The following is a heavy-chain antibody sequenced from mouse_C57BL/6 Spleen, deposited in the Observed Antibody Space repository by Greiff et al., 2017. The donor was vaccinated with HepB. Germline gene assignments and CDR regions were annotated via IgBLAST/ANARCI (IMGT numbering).Heavy chain of an antibody. CDR3: ARRDDGYFDY. D-gene: IGHD2-3*01. J-gene: IGHJ2*01. CDR2: IHPNSGST. Sequence: QVQLKQPGAELVKPGASVKLSCKASGYTFTSYWMHWVKQRPGQGLEWIGMIHPNSGSTNYNEKFKSKATLTVDKSSSTAYMQLSSLTSEDSAVYYCARRDDGYFDYWGQGTTLTVSS. V-gene: IGHV1-64*01. CDR1: GYTFTSYW.